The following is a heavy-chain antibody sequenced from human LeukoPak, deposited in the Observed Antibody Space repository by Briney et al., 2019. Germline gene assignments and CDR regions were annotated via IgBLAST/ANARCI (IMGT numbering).Heavy chain of an antibody. V-gene: IGHV3-23*01. Sequence: GGSLRLSCAASGFTFSNYAMSWVRQAPGKGLEWVSVISDSGGSTYYADSVKGRFTISRDNSKNTLYLQMNSLRAEDTAVYYCARDDGSSWASGAYDIWGQGTMVTVSS. CDR3: ARDDGSSWASGAYDI. J-gene: IGHJ3*02. CDR1: GFTFSNYA. CDR2: ISDSGGST. D-gene: IGHD6-13*01.